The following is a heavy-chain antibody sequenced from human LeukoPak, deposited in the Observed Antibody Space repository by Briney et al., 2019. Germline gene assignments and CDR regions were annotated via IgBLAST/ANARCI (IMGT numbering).Heavy chain of an antibody. V-gene: IGHV4-31*03. CDR2: IYYSGTT. D-gene: IGHD7-27*01. J-gene: IGHJ4*02. CDR1: GGSISSGGYY. CDR3: ARGSTGDKSNN. Sequence: SETLSLTCTVSGGSISSGGYYWSWIRQLPGKGLEWIGYIYYSGTTSYNPSLKSRLTISLDTSENQFSLKLSSVTAADTAVYYCARGSTGDKSNNWGQGTLVTVSS.